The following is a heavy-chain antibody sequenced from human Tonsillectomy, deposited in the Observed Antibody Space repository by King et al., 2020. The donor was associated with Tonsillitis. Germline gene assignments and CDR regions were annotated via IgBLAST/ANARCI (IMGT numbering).Heavy chain of an antibody. CDR3: ARDRGGGYCSGGSCYPRWFDP. CDR2: IYYSGST. D-gene: IGHD2-15*01. CDR1: GGSISSYY. Sequence: VQLQESGPGLVKPSETLSLTCTVSGGSISSYYWTWLRPPPGKGLAWIGYIYYSGSTSYHPSLKSRVTISIDTSKNQFSLKLSSVTAADTAVYYCARDRGGGYCSGGSCYPRWFDPWGQGTLVTVSS. V-gene: IGHV4-59*01. J-gene: IGHJ5*02.